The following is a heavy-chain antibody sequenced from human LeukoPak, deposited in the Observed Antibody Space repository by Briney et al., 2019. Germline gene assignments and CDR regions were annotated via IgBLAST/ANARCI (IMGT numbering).Heavy chain of an antibody. J-gene: IGHJ1*01. V-gene: IGHV3-30-3*01. CDR1: GFTFSSYT. Sequence: GGSLRLSRAASGFTFSSYTIHWVRQAPGKGLEWVALISHDGSNKYLADSVKGRFTISRDKSKNTLYLQMNSLRAEDTAVYYCARDPGDYDSSGYNSPYFQHWGQGTLVTVSS. D-gene: IGHD3-22*01. CDR3: ARDPGDYDSSGYNSPYFQH. CDR2: ISHDGSNK.